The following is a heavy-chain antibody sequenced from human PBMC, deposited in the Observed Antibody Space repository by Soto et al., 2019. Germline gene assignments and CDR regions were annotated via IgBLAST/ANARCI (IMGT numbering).Heavy chain of an antibody. Sequence: SETLSLTCTVSGGSISSYYWSWIRQPAGKGLEWIGRIYTSGSTNYNPSLKSRVTMSVDTSKNQFSLKLSSVTAADTAVYYCARDFCDFWSGPNWLDPWGQGTLVTV. J-gene: IGHJ5*02. CDR3: ARDFCDFWSGPNWLDP. D-gene: IGHD3-3*01. V-gene: IGHV4-4*07. CDR2: IYTSGST. CDR1: GGSISSYY.